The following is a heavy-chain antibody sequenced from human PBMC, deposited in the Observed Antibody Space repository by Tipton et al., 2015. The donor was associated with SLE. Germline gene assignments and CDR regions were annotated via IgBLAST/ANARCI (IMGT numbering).Heavy chain of an antibody. J-gene: IGHJ4*02. V-gene: IGHV4-34*01. CDR1: GGSFSVYY. CDR2: INHSGST. D-gene: IGHD4/OR15-4a*01. Sequence: AGLVKPSETLSLTCAFYGGSFSVYYWTWIRQPPGRGLEWIGEINHSGSTNHNPSLKSRVTISVDTSKNQFSLKLRSVTAADAAVYYCARRCAKGLCYWGQGTLVTVSS. CDR3: ARRCAKGLCY.